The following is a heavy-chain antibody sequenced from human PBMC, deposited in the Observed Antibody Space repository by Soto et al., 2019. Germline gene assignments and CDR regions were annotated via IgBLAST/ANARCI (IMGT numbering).Heavy chain of an antibody. CDR2: ISGSGQTT. D-gene: IGHD4-4*01. CDR1: GFTFSSYS. V-gene: IGHV3-23*01. CDR3: AKSRGDSWTTYFFDY. Sequence: EVQLLESWGGSVQPGGSLMLSCAASGFTFSSYSLSWLRQAPGKGLEWVSGISGSGQTTHYKDSVKGRFTISRDNFRNTLYLQVNSLRAEDTAIYFCAKSRGDSWTTYFFDYWGQGALVTVSS. J-gene: IGHJ4*02.